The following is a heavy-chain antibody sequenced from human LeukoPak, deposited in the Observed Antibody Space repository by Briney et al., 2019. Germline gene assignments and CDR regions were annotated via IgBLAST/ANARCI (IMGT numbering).Heavy chain of an antibody. J-gene: IGHJ6*02. Sequence: GGSLRLSCAASGFTFSSYWMSWVRQAPGKGLERVANIKQDGSETYYVDSVKGRFTISRDNSKNTLYLQMNSLRAEDTAVYYCAKEGSNYPGYYGMDVWGQGTTVTVSS. CDR2: IKQDGSET. V-gene: IGHV3-7*03. D-gene: IGHD4-11*01. CDR1: GFTFSSYW. CDR3: AKEGSNYPGYYGMDV.